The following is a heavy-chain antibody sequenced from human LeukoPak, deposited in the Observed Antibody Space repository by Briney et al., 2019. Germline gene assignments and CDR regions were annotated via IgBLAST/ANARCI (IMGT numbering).Heavy chain of an antibody. CDR3: AKSDISAAGTFDS. Sequence: PGGSLRLSCAVSGFTFSNYAMTWVRQAPGEGLEWVSVIFGSGGSTYYADSVKGRFTISRDNSKNTLYLQMNSLRAEDTAVYYCAKSDISAAGTFDSWGQGTLVTVSS. J-gene: IGHJ4*02. D-gene: IGHD6-13*01. V-gene: IGHV3-23*01. CDR1: GFTFSNYA. CDR2: IFGSGGST.